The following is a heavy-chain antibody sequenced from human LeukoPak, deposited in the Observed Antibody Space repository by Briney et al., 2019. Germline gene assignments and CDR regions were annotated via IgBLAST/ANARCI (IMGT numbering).Heavy chain of an antibody. J-gene: IGHJ4*02. CDR1: GYTFTSQD. CDR2: MSPNSGDT. V-gene: IGHV1-8*01. D-gene: IGHD7-27*01. CDR3: VRTPPNWGFDY. Sequence: GASVTVSCKASGYTFTSQDINWVRQATGQGLEWMGWMSPNSGDTGYAQKFQGRVTMTSDSSISTAYMELSSLRSEDTAIYYCVRTPPNWGFDYWGQGTLVTVSS.